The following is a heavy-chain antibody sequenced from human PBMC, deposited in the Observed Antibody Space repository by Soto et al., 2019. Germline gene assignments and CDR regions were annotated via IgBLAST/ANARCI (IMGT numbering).Heavy chain of an antibody. J-gene: IGHJ6*02. V-gene: IGHV4-34*01. CDR2: IKHSGST. CDR3: ARQAVSTGYYYYYGLYV. CDR1: GGSFSGYY. Sequence: QVQLQQWGAGLLKPSETLSLTCAVYGGSFSGYYWSWIRQPPGKGLEWIGEIKHSGSTNYNPSLTSRVTISVDASKSQFSLKLSSVTAADAAVYYCARQAVSTGYYYYYGLYVWGQGTTVTVSS. D-gene: IGHD4-4*01.